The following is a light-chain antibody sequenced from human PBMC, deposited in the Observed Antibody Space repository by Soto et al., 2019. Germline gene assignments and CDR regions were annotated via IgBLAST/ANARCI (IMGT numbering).Light chain of an antibody. CDR3: AAWDDSLTGVL. J-gene: IGLJ2*01. Sequence: QSVLTQPPSASGAPGQRVTISCSGSSSNIGSNYVYWYQQLPGTAAKLLIYRNNQRRSGVPDRFSGSKSGTSVSLAISGLRSEDEGNYYCAAWDDSLTGVLFGGGTKLTVL. CDR1: SSNIGSNY. V-gene: IGLV1-47*01. CDR2: RNN.